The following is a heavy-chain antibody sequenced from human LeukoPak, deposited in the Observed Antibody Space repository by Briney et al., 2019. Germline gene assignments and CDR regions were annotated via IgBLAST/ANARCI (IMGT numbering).Heavy chain of an antibody. J-gene: IGHJ4*02. D-gene: IGHD3-10*01. Sequence: PSETLSLTCTVSGGSISSHYWSWIRQPPGKGLEWIGYIYYSGSTNYNPSLKSRVTISVGTSKNQFSLKLSSVTAADTAVYYCARKRGSDYWGQGTLVTVSS. CDR1: GGSISSHY. V-gene: IGHV4-59*11. CDR3: ARKRGSDY. CDR2: IYYSGST.